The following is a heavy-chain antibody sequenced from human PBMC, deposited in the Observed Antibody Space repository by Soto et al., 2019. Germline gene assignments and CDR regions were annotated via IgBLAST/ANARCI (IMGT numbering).Heavy chain of an antibody. D-gene: IGHD6-19*01. CDR1: GFTFSSYG. Sequence: PGGSLRLSCAASGFTFSSYGMHWVRQAPGKGLEWVAVISYDGNNKYYADSVKGRFTISRDNSKNTLYLQMNSLRAEDTAVYYCAKDISGWYQFDYWGQGTLVTVSS. CDR2: ISYDGNNK. J-gene: IGHJ4*02. V-gene: IGHV3-30*18. CDR3: AKDISGWYQFDY.